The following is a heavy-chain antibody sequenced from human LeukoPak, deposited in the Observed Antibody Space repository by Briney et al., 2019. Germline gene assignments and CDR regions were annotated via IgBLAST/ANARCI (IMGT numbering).Heavy chain of an antibody. CDR3: ARGPHKEMATTSYWYYFDY. Sequence: ASVKVSCKASGYTFTSYAMHWVRQAPGQRLEWMGWINAGNGNTNYSQKFQGRVTITRDTSASTAYMELSSLRSEDTAVYYCARGPHKEMATTSYWYYFDYWGQGTLVTASS. V-gene: IGHV1-3*01. CDR2: INAGNGNT. CDR1: GYTFTSYA. J-gene: IGHJ4*02. D-gene: IGHD5-24*01.